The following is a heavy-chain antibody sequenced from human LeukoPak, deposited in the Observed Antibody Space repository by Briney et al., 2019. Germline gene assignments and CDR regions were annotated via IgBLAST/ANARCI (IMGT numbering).Heavy chain of an antibody. CDR3: AKDLSYNYGATKDY. V-gene: IGHV3-23*01. CDR1: GFTFSSYA. Sequence: GGSLKVSCAASGFTFSSYAMSWVRQAPGKGLEWVSGISGSGGSTYYADSVKGRFTISRDNSKNTLYLQMNSLRAEDTAVYYCAKDLSYNYGATKDYWGPGTLFTVSS. CDR2: ISGSGGST. D-gene: IGHD1-1*01. J-gene: IGHJ4*02.